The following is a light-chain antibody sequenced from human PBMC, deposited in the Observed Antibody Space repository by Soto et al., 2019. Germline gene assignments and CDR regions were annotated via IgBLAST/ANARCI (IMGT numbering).Light chain of an antibody. CDR1: QSIRSW. CDR3: QQYDSFSKT. CDR2: DAS. J-gene: IGKJ1*01. Sequence: DIQMTQSPSTLSASVGDRVTITCRASQSIRSWLAWYQQKPGKAPQLLIYDASYLESGVPSRFSGSGSGTDFTLTISSLQPDDFATYYCQQYDSFSKTFGRGTKVEVK. V-gene: IGKV1-5*01.